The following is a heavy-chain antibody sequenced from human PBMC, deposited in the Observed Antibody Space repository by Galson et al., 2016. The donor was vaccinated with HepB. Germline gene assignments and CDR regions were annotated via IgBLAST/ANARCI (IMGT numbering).Heavy chain of an antibody. V-gene: IGHV4-59*01. D-gene: IGHD5-12*01. CDR3: ASGYTGYGILDF. CDR2: IDSSGST. J-gene: IGHJ4*02. Sequence: SETLSLTCSVSGDSISSYYGSWIRQPPGKGVEWIGYIDSSGSTNYNPSLKSRVTISLDTPKNQFSLRLTSVTAADTAMYYCASGYTGYGILDFWGQGTLVTVFS. CDR1: GDSISSYY.